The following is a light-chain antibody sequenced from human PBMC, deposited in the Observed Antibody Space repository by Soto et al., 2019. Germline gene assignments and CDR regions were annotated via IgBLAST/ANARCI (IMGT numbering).Light chain of an antibody. CDR1: SSNIGNNY. CDR3: GTWDSSLSVGI. Sequence: QSVLTRPPSVSASPGQRGTISCSGSSSNIGNNYVSWYQQFPGTAPKLLIYDNNKRPSGIPDRFSGSRSGTSATLVITGLQTGDEADYYCGTWDSSLSVGIFGGGTKVTVL. V-gene: IGLV1-51*01. CDR2: DNN. J-gene: IGLJ2*01.